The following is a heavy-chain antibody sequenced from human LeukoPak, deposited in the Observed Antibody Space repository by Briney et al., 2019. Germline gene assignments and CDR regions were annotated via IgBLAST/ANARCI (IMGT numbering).Heavy chain of an antibody. Sequence: SETLSLTCTVSGGSISSYHWSWIRQPAGKGLEWIGRIYTSGSTNYNPSLKSRVTMSVDTSKNQFSLKLSSVTAADTAVYYCARGKGRWFGRYFDYWGQGTLVTVSS. CDR2: IYTSGST. D-gene: IGHD3-10*01. J-gene: IGHJ4*02. V-gene: IGHV4-4*07. CDR3: ARGKGRWFGRYFDY. CDR1: GGSISSYH.